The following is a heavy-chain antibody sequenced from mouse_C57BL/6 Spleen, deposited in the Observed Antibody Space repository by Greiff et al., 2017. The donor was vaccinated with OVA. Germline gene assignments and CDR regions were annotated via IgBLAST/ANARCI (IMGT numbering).Heavy chain of an antibody. J-gene: IGHJ4*01. CDR2: IWSGGST. V-gene: IGHV2-2*01. CDR3: GRNHEGDAMDY. Sequence: VKLQESGAGLVQPSQSLSITCTASGFSLTSYGVHWVRQSPGKGLEWLGVIWSGGSTDYNAAFISRLSISKDNSKSKVFFKMNSLQADDTAIYYCGRNHEGDAMDYWGQGTTVTVSS. CDR1: GFSLTSYG.